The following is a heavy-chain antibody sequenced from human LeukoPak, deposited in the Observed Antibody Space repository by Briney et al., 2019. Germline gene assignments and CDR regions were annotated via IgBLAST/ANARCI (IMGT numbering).Heavy chain of an antibody. CDR1: GGSFSGYY. J-gene: IGHJ4*02. D-gene: IGHD3-16*01. CDR3: ARVRRRRSFDY. Sequence: SETLSLTCAVYGGSFSGYYWSWIRQPPGKGLEWIGYIYYSGSTNYNPSLKSRVTISVDTSKNQFSLKLSSVTAADTAVYYCARVRRRRSFDYWGQGTLVTVSS. CDR2: IYYSGST. V-gene: IGHV4-59*01.